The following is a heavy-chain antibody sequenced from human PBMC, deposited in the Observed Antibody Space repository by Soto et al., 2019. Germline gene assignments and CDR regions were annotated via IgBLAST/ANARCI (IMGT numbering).Heavy chain of an antibody. J-gene: IGHJ6*02. V-gene: IGHV3-74*01. CDR2: INSDGTTT. Sequence: GGSLRLSCAASGFTFSNTWMHWVRQAPGKGLVWVSHINSDGTTTTYADSVKGRFTISRDNARNTVHLQMNSLRAEDTAVYYCATDGSYAQHVWGQGTTVTVSS. CDR3: ATDGSYAQHV. D-gene: IGHD2-2*01. CDR1: GFTFSNTW.